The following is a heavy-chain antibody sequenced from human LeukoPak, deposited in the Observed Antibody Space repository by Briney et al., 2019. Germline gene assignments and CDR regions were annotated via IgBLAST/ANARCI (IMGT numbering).Heavy chain of an antibody. D-gene: IGHD6-19*01. CDR2: INPSGGST. CDR3: ARGLRPPGYYYYGMDV. J-gene: IGHJ6*02. V-gene: IGHV1-46*01. CDR1: GYTFTSYY. Sequence: GASVKVSCKASGYTFTSYYMHWVRQAPGQGLEWMGIINPSGGSTNYAQKFQGRVTITADKSTSTAYMELSSLRSEDTAVYYCARGLRPPGYYYYGMDVWGQGTTVTVSS.